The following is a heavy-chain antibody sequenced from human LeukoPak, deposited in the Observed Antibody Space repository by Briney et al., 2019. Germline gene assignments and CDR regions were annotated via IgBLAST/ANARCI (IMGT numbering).Heavy chain of an antibody. CDR2: IYYSGST. CDR1: GGSISSGGYY. CDR3: ARDLSGFSGYDWEY. J-gene: IGHJ4*02. D-gene: IGHD5-12*01. V-gene: IGHV4-31*03. Sequence: PSQTLSLTCTVSGGSISSGGYYWNWIRQHPGKGLEWIGYIYYSGSTYYNPSLKSRVTISVDTSKNQFSLKLRSVTAADTAVYYCARDLSGFSGYDWEYWGQGTLVTVSS.